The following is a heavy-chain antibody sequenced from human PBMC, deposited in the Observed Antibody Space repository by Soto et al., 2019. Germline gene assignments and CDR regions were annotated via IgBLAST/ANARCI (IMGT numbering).Heavy chain of an antibody. CDR2: IYYSGST. CDR3: AGGVVRGAFDI. D-gene: IGHD1-26*01. CDR1: GGSISSGGYY. V-gene: IGHV4-61*08. J-gene: IGHJ3*02. Sequence: SETLSLTCTVSGGSISSGGYYWSWIRQHPGKGLEWIGYIYYSGSTNYNPSLRSRVTISVDTSKNQFSLKLSSVTAADTAVYYCAGGVVRGAFDIWGQGTMVTVSS.